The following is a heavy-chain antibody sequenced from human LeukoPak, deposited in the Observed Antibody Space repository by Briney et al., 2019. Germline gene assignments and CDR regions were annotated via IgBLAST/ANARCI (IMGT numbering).Heavy chain of an antibody. V-gene: IGHV4-39*01. CDR1: GGSISSAGYY. D-gene: IGHD7-27*01. J-gene: IGHJ4*02. CDR3: ARHGNWDPFDY. Sequence: PSETLSLTCTVSGGSISSAGYYWAWIRQPPGEGLEWIGTIYYSGSTYYKSSLKSRLTISVDSSKNQFSLKMISVTAADTGVYYCARHGNWDPFDYWGQGALVTVSS. CDR2: IYYSGST.